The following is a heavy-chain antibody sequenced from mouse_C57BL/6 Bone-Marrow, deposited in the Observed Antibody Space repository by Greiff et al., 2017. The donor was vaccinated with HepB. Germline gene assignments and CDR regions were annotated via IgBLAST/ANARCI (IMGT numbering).Heavy chain of an antibody. CDR3: ARPLITTVVPYAMDY. CDR2: IYPGDGDT. D-gene: IGHD1-1*01. J-gene: IGHJ4*01. V-gene: IGHV1-82*01. CDR1: GYAFSSSW. Sequence: QVQLKESGPELVKPGASVKISCKASGYAFSSSWMNWVKQRPGKGLEWIGRIYPGDGDTNYNGKFKGKATLTADKSSSTAYMQLSSLTSEDSAVYFWARPLITTVVPYAMDYWGQGTSVTVSS.